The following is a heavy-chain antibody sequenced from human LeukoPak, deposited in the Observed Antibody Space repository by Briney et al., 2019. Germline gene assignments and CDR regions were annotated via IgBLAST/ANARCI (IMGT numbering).Heavy chain of an antibody. D-gene: IGHD6-13*01. CDR3: ARYSSSCLDY. V-gene: IGHV3-48*03. J-gene: IGHJ4*02. CDR2: ISSSGSTI. CDR1: GFTFSSYE. Sequence: GGSLRLSCAASGFTFSSYEMNWVRQAPGKGLEWVSYISSSGSTIYYADSVKGRFTISRDNAKNSLYLQMNSLRAEDTAVYYCARYSSSCLDYWGQGTLVTVSS.